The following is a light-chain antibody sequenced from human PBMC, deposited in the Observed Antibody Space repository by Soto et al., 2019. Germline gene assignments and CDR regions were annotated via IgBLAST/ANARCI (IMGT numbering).Light chain of an antibody. CDR3: QHRSNWLGT. CDR1: QSVGSF. CDR2: DAS. Sequence: PGERATLSYRASQSVGSFLAWYQQKSGQAPRLLIYDASNRAPGIPARFSGSGSGTDFTLTISSLEPEDFAVYYCQHRSNWLGTFGPGTKVDIK. J-gene: IGKJ3*01. V-gene: IGKV3-11*01.